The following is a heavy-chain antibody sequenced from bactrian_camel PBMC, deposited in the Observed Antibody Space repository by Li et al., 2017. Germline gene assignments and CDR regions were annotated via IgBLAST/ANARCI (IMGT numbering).Heavy chain of an antibody. V-gene: IGHV3S54*01. D-gene: IGHD2*01. CDR2: IYTADGTT. Sequence: HVQLVESGGGSVQTGGSLRLSCTASGVLYSSSCMGWFRQFPGKEREAVAAIYTADGTTYYADSVKGRFTISRDNAKYTIYLQMDSLKPEDTAMYTCGIRGPLHYGGYWYEFQILGQGTQVTVS. CDR1: GVLYSSSC. J-gene: IGHJ4*01.